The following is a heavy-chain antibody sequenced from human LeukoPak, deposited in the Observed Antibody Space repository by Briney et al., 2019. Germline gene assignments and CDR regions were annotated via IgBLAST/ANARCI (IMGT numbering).Heavy chain of an antibody. D-gene: IGHD2-8*01. CDR3: ARDRHCANGVCHSPPGMDV. V-gene: IGHV3-33*08. CDR2: IWVDGKNE. J-gene: IGHJ6*02. CDR1: GFTFSSYW. Sequence: GGSLRLSCAASGFTFSSYWMNWARQAPGKGLEWVADIWVDGKNEHFADSVKGRFTISRDNSKNTMYLQINNLRAEDTAVYYCARDRHCANGVCHSPPGMDVWGQGTTVTVSS.